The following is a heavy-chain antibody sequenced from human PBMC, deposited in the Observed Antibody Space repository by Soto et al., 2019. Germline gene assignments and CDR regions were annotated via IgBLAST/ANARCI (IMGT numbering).Heavy chain of an antibody. CDR3: ARAFSGWRWVYFDY. V-gene: IGHV1-3*01. D-gene: IGHD6-19*01. CDR1: GYTFTSYA. CDR2: INAGNGNT. Sequence: ASVKVSCKASGYTFTSYAMHWVRQAPGQRLEWMRWINAGNGNTKYSQKFQGRVTITRDTSASTAYMELSSLRSEDTAVYYCARAFSGWRWVYFDYWGQGTLVTVSS. J-gene: IGHJ4*02.